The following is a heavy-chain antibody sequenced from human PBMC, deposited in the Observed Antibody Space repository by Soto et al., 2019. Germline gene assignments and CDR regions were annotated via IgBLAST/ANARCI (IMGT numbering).Heavy chain of an antibody. J-gene: IGHJ4*02. CDR2: LYEGDTT. CDR3: ARRGSGHTFDY. V-gene: IGHV4-39*01. D-gene: IGHD3-10*01. CDR1: GASLSRTCFH. Sequence: XTLSLPCAVSGASLSRTCFHWGWIRQPPGQGLEWIWSLYEGDTTFYNSSLKSRFTISADTSKNHFSLKLSSFTASYTAVYYCARRGSGHTFDYGGQGPRVTFSS.